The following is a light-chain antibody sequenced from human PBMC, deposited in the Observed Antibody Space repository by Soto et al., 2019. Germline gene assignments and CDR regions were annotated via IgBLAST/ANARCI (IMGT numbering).Light chain of an antibody. CDR3: QQYHNWPPWT. Sequence: ELVMTQSPATLSLSPGDRATLSCRASHNVSSHLAWYQQTPGQAPRLLIYHASTRATGIPARFSGSGSGTEFTLTISSLQSEDFAVYYCQQYHNWPPWTFGQGTKVDIK. J-gene: IGKJ1*01. V-gene: IGKV3-15*01. CDR1: HNVSSH. CDR2: HAS.